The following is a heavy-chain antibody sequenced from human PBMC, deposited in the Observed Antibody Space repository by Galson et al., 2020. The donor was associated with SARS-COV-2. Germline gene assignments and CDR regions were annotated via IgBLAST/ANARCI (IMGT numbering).Heavy chain of an antibody. CDR2: INFGGDT. CDR3: ARGRQGVVPSPVLGLGPFYSYDYMDV. Sequence: SETLSLTCAVYGGSFSGYSWTWIRQAPGKGLEWIGEINFGGDTNYSPSLRSRVTLSVDTSKNQFSLKLRSVSAADTSLYYCARGRQGVVPSPVLGLGPFYSYDYMDVWAKGTSVTVSS. J-gene: IGHJ6*03. D-gene: IGHD2-2*01. V-gene: IGHV4-34*01. CDR1: GGSFSGYS.